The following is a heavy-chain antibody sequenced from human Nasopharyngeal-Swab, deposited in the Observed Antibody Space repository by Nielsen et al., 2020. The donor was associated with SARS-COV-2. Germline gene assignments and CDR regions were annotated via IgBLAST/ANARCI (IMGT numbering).Heavy chain of an antibody. CDR1: EFSFSSYA. CDR3: AKGLDDNYYDISGPDH. J-gene: IGHJ5*02. V-gene: IGHV3-30*18. CDR2: ISLDGRIQ. Sequence: GESLKISCAASEFSFSSYAMHWVRQAPGKGLEWVAVISLDGRIQYYAESVKGRFTISRDNSKNTLSLQMNSLRADDTAVYYCAKGLDDNYYDISGPDHWGQGTLVTVSS. D-gene: IGHD3-22*01.